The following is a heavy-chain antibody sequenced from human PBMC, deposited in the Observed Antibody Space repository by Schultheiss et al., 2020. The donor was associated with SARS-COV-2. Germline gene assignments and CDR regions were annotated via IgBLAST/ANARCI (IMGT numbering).Heavy chain of an antibody. V-gene: IGHV3-30*04. Sequence: GGSLRLSCVTSGFSFSTSAMHWVRQAPGKGLEWVAVISYDGSNKYYADSVKGRFTISRDNSKNTLYLQMNSLRAEDTAVYYCTRATRYYGMDVWGQGTTVTVSS. CDR2: ISYDGSNK. J-gene: IGHJ6*02. CDR3: TRATRYYGMDV. CDR1: GFSFSTSA.